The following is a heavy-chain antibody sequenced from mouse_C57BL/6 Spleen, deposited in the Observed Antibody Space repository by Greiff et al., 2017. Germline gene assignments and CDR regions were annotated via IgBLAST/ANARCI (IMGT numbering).Heavy chain of an antibody. CDR3: ARNLDYYGTPYAMDY. V-gene: IGHV1-54*01. CDR1: GYAFTNYL. Sequence: QVQLQQSGAELVRPGTSVKVSCKASGYAFTNYLIEWVKQRPGQGLEWIGVINPGSGGTNYNEKFKGKATLTADKSSSTAYMQLSSLTSEDSAVYFCARNLDYYGTPYAMDYWGQGTSVTVSS. CDR2: INPGSGGT. J-gene: IGHJ4*01. D-gene: IGHD1-1*01.